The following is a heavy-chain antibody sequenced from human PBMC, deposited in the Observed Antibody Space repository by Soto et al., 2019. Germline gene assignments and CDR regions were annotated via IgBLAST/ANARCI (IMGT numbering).Heavy chain of an antibody. Sequence: PSETLSLTCTVSGGSISNYYWTWIRQPPGKGLEWIGYIYYSGRSYYNPSLKSRVTVSIDTSKNQFSLKLRSVTAADTAVYFCARFLYYYDSRGSDYWAQGTLVTVSS. CDR1: GGSISNYY. J-gene: IGHJ4*02. V-gene: IGHV4-59*08. CDR2: IYYSGRS. CDR3: ARFLYYYDSRGSDY. D-gene: IGHD3-22*01.